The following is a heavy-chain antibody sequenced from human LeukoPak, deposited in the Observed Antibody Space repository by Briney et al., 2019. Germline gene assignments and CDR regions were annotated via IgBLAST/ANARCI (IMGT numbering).Heavy chain of an antibody. CDR3: AKGGLYYYDSSGYHQPGLCDY. CDR1: GNYW. V-gene: IGHV3-74*01. CDR2: VNSDGSWT. D-gene: IGHD3-22*01. J-gene: IGHJ4*02. Sequence: GGSLRLSCAASGNYWMHWVRQAPGKGLVWVSHVNSDGSWTSHADSVKGRFTISKGNAKNSLYLQMNSLRAEDTALYYCAKGGLYYYDSSGYHQPGLCDYWGQGTLVTVSS.